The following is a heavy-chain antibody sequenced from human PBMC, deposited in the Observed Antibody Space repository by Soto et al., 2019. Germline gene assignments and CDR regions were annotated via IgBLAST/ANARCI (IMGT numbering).Heavy chain of an antibody. CDR3: AKDRMDSSSSPLLWFGDVGPFDY. J-gene: IGHJ4*02. D-gene: IGHD3-10*01. V-gene: IGHV3-23*01. CDR2: ISGSGGST. CDR1: GFTFSSYA. Sequence: GGSLRLSCAASGFTFSSYAMSWVRQAPGKGLEWVSAISGSGGSTYYADSVKGRFTISRDNSKNTLYLQMNSLRAEDTAVYYCAKDRMDSSSSPLLWFGDVGPFDYWGQGTLGTVSS.